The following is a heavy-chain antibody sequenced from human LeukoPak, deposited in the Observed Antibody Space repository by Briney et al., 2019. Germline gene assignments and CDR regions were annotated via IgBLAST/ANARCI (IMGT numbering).Heavy chain of an antibody. Sequence: SETLSLTCTVSGGSISSSSYYWGWIRQPPGKGLEWIGSIYYSGSTYYNPSLKSRLTISLDTSKNQFSLKLSSVTAADTAVYFCARVNSAYSSAWYHDYWGQGTLVTVS. CDR2: IYYSGST. V-gene: IGHV4-39*07. CDR3: ARVNSAYSSAWYHDY. D-gene: IGHD6-19*01. CDR1: GGSISSSSYY. J-gene: IGHJ4*02.